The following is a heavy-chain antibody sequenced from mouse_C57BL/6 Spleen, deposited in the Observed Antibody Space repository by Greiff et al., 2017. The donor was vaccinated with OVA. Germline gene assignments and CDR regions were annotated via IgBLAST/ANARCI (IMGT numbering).Heavy chain of an antibody. D-gene: IGHD1-1*01. J-gene: IGHJ3*01. Sequence: QVQLQQPGAELVRPGSSVKLSCKASGYTFTSYWMHWVKQRPIQGLEWIGNIDPSDSETHYNQKFKDKATLTVDKSSSTAYMQLSSLTSEDSAVYYCARGITTVVATRAYWGQGTLVTVSA. CDR2: IDPSDSET. V-gene: IGHV1-52*01. CDR1: GYTFTSYW. CDR3: ARGITTVVATRAY.